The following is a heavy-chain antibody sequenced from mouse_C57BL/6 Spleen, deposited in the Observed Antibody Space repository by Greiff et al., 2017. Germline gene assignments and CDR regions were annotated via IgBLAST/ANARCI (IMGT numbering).Heavy chain of an antibody. Sequence: QVQLQQPGAELVKPGASVKMSCKASGYTFTSYWITWVKQRPGQGLEWIGDIYPGSGSTNYNEKFKSKATLTVDTSSSTAYMQLSSLTSEDSAVYYCARKEFTTVARGNFDYWGQGTTLTVSS. CDR3: ARKEFTTVARGNFDY. CDR2: IYPGSGST. V-gene: IGHV1-55*01. D-gene: IGHD1-1*01. CDR1: GYTFTSYW. J-gene: IGHJ2*01.